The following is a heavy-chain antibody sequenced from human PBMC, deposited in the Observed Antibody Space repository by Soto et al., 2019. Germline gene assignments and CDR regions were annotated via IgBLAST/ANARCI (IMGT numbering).Heavy chain of an antibody. CDR2: ISRSSSYI. V-gene: IGHV3-21*06. CDR3: ARDSGYCSGGNCYAGYFHH. J-gene: IGHJ1*01. Sequence: EVQLVELGGGLVKPGGSLRLSCAASGFTFSTYTMNWVRQAPGKGLEWVSSISRSSSYIYYADSVKGRFTISRDNAKNSLDLQMNSLRAEDTAMYYCARDSGYCSGGNCYAGYFHHWGQGTLFTVSS. CDR1: GFTFSTYT. D-gene: IGHD2-15*01.